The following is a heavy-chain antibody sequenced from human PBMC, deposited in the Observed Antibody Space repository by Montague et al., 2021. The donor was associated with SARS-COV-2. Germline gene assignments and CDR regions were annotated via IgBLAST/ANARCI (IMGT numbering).Heavy chain of an antibody. V-gene: IGHV2-5*02. CDR2: XYWDGDQ. CDR1: GFSLNTDGVG. D-gene: IGHD3-3*01. Sequence: PALVKPTQTLTLTCVFSGFSLNTDGVGVAWIRRPPGKALEWFALXYWDGDQRYSPSLKTRLTITKDTSKNRVVLTMTNLDPVDTATYYCARRYDFYRAEAFDVWGQGTMLTVSS. J-gene: IGHJ3*01. CDR3: ARRYDFYRAEAFDV.